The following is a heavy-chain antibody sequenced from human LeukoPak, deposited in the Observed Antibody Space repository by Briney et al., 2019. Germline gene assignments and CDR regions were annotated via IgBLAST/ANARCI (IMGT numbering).Heavy chain of an antibody. D-gene: IGHD4-17*01. Sequence: ASVKVSCKASGYTFTGYYMHWVRQAPGQGLEWMGWINPNSGGTNYAQKFQGRVTMTRDTSISTAYMELSRLRSDDTAVYYCAGALYTGDYFLDYWGQGTLVTVSS. CDR2: INPNSGGT. CDR1: GYTFTGYY. J-gene: IGHJ4*02. V-gene: IGHV1-2*02. CDR3: AGALYTGDYFLDY.